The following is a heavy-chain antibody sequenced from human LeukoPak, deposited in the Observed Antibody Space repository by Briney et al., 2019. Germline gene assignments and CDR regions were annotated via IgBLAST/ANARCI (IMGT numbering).Heavy chain of an antibody. D-gene: IGHD3-10*01. CDR2: ISSSGSTI. CDR3: AKPPPRGGYYYMDV. V-gene: IGHV3-11*01. CDR1: GFTFSDYY. Sequence: GGSLRLSCAASGFTFSDYYMSWIRQAPGKGLEWVSYISSSGSTIYYADSVKGRFTISRDNAKNSLYLQMNSLRAEDTAVYYCAKPPPRGGYYYMDVWGKGTTVTISS. J-gene: IGHJ6*03.